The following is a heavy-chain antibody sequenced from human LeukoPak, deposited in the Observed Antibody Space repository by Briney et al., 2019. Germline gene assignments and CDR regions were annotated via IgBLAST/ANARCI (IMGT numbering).Heavy chain of an antibody. CDR1: GGSFSGYY. D-gene: IGHD2-2*01. J-gene: IGHJ5*02. CDR3: ARGGPPAVVVPAAKGRNWFDP. V-gene: IGHV4-34*01. Sequence: PSETLSLTCAVYGGSFSGYYWSWIRQSPGKGLEWIGEINHSGSTNYNPSLKSRVTISVDTSKNQFSLKLSSVTAADTAVYYCARGGPPAVVVPAAKGRNWFDPWGQGTLVTVSS. CDR2: INHSGST.